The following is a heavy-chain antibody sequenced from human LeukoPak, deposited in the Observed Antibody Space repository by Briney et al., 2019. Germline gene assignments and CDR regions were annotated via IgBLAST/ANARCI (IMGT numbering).Heavy chain of an antibody. CDR1: GYTFTTHD. V-gene: IGHV1-8*01. D-gene: IGHD7-27*01. CDR2: ISPNSGDT. CDR3: VRTPPNWGFDY. Sequence: ASVKVSCKASGYTFTTHDINWVRQATGQGLEWLGWISPNSGDTGYAQKFQGRVTMTSDSSISTAYMELSSLRSEDTAIYYCVRTPPNWGFDYWGQGTLVTVSS. J-gene: IGHJ4*02.